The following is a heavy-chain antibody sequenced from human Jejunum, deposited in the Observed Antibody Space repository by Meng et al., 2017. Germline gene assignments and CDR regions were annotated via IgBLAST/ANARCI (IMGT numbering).Heavy chain of an antibody. CDR3: ARDLNYYIDY. V-gene: IGHV3-74*01. CDR1: GFTFSSHW. CDR2: IKGDGSTT. Sequence: EVQLLESGGGLVQPGGSLRLSCAASGFTFSSHWMYWVRQAPGKGLVWVSRIKGDGSTTTYADSVKGRFTISRDNAKNTLYLQMNNLRAEDTAVYYCARDLNYYIDYWGQGTLVTVSS. J-gene: IGHJ4*02.